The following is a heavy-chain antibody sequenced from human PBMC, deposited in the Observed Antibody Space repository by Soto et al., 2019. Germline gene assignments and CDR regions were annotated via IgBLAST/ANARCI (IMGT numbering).Heavy chain of an antibody. Sequence: EVQLLESGGSLVQPGWSLRLSCAASGFTFSSYAMSWVRQAPGKGLDWVSAISVSVGSTYYADSVKGRFTISRDNSKNTLYVQMKSMRAEDTAVYYCAKVERAVAGIIDWGQGTLVTVSS. CDR3: AKVERAVAGIID. CDR2: ISVSVGST. J-gene: IGHJ4*02. D-gene: IGHD6-19*01. CDR1: GFTFSSYA. V-gene: IGHV3-23*01.